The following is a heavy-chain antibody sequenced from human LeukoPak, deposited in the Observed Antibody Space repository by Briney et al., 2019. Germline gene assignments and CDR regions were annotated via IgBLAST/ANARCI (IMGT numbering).Heavy chain of an antibody. V-gene: IGHV3-48*03. J-gene: IGHJ4*02. D-gene: IGHD1-26*01. Sequence: GGSLRHSCAASGFTFSSYEKNWVRQAPGKGLEWVSYISNTGTTIYYAVSVKGRFTISRDNAKNSLYLQMNSLRAEDTAAYYCARGGAADYWGQGTLVTVSS. CDR3: ARGGAADY. CDR2: ISNTGTTI. CDR1: GFTFSSYE.